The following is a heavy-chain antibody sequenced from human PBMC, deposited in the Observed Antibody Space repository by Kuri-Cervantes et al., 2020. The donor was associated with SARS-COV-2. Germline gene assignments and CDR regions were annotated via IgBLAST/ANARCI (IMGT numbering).Heavy chain of an antibody. CDR3: ARGIYYGMDV. Sequence: LRLSCAISGDSVSSTSAAWNWIRQSPSRGLEWLGRAYYRSKWYNDYAVSVKSRITINPDTSKNQFSLQLNSVTPEDTAVYYCARGIYYGMDVWGQGTTVTVSS. J-gene: IGHJ6*02. CDR2: AYYRSKWYN. V-gene: IGHV6-1*01. CDR1: GDSVSSTSAA.